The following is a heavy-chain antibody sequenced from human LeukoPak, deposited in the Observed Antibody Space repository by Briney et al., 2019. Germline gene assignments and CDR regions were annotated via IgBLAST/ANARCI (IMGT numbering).Heavy chain of an antibody. D-gene: IGHD6-19*01. J-gene: IGHJ5*02. CDR2: IYHRGIT. Sequence: SETLSLTCTVSGGSFSSYYWSWIRQPPGKGLEWIGYIYHRGITTYNPSLKGRVTISLGKSKNQFSLKLSSVTAADTAVYYCAKHFTIAVASNWFDPWGQGTLVTVSS. CDR3: AKHFTIAVASNWFDP. CDR1: GGSFSSYY. V-gene: IGHV4-59*08.